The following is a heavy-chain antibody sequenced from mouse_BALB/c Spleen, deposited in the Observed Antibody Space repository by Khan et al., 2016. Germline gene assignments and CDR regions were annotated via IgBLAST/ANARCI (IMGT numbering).Heavy chain of an antibody. J-gene: IGHJ2*01. Sequence: VQLKESGAELVRPGALVKLSCKAAGFNIKDYYMHWVKQRPEQGLEWIGWIDPENSNTIYDPKFQGKASITADTSSNTAYLQLSSLTSEYPDVSYCARTWLLRYFYYWGQGTTLTVSS. CDR1: GFNIKDYY. D-gene: IGHD2-3*01. V-gene: IGHV14-1*02. CDR2: IDPENSNT. CDR3: ARTWLLRYFYY.